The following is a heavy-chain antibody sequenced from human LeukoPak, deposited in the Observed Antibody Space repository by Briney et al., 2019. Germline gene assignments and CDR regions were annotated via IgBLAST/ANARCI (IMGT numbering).Heavy chain of an antibody. V-gene: IGHV1-69*13. CDR1: GGTFSSYA. CDR3: ARGEPWGDWNYGDYYYYYMDV. D-gene: IGHD1-7*01. Sequence: SVKVSCKASGGTFSSYAISWVRQAPGQGLEWMGGIIPIFGTANYAQKFQGRVTITADESTSTAYMELSSLTSEDTAVYYCARGEPWGDWNYGDYYYYYMDVWGEGTTVTVSS. J-gene: IGHJ6*03. CDR2: IIPIFGTA.